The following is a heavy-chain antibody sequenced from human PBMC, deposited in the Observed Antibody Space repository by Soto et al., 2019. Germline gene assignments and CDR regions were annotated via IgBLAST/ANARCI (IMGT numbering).Heavy chain of an antibody. Sequence: EVQLVESGGDLVKPGGSLTISCAASGFTFASAWMNWVRQAPGQGLEWVGRIKSKREGESADYAAPLKGRFIISRDDSTSTVYLQMNSLKIEDTGVYYCTSDQGGEVVVDYWGQGTLVTVSS. J-gene: IGHJ4*02. CDR1: GFTFASAW. D-gene: IGHD2-15*01. V-gene: IGHV3-15*07. CDR3: TSDQGGEVVVDY. CDR2: IKSKREGESA.